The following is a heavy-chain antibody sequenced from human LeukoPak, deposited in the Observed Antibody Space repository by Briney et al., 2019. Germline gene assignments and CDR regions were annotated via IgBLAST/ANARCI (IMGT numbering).Heavy chain of an antibody. J-gene: IGHJ6*02. D-gene: IGHD4-17*01. V-gene: IGHV3-23*01. CDR2: ISGSGGRT. CDR1: GFTFSSYA. CDR3: AKHQQIYGDSLMDV. Sequence: GGSLRLSCAASGFTFSSYAMSWVRQAPGKGLEWVSTISGSGGRTYFTDSVKVRFTISRDNSKNTLYLQMNSLGAEDTAVYYCAKHQQIYGDSLMDVWGQGTTVTVSS.